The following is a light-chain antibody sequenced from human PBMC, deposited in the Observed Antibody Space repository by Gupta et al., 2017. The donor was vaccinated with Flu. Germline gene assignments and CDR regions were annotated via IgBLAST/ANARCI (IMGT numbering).Light chain of an antibody. J-gene: IGLJ2*01. V-gene: IGLV1-51*02. CDR1: TSNLEHHY. CDR2: EDN. Sequence: QSVLTPPPSVSAAPGQRVTISCSGSTSNLEHHYVSWSQRLPGTAPTLVLYEDNKRPSGIPDRFSGSKSGTSATLGITGLQIEDEADYYCGTRDASLTTVIFGGGTKLTVL. CDR3: GTRDASLTTVI.